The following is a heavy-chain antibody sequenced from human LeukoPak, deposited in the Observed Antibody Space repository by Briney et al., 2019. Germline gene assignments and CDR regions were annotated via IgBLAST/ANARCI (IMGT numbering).Heavy chain of an antibody. CDR2: IYYSGST. V-gene: IGHV4-59*01. CDR3: ARVVGGDGGGYYYYYYMDV. Sequence: SETLSLTCTVSGGSISSYYWSWIRQPPGKGLEWIGYIYYSGSTNYNPSLKSRVTISVDTSKNQFSLKLSSVTAADTAVYYCARVVGGDGGGYYYYYYMDVWGKGTTVTISS. CDR1: GGSISSYY. J-gene: IGHJ6*03. D-gene: IGHD2-21*02.